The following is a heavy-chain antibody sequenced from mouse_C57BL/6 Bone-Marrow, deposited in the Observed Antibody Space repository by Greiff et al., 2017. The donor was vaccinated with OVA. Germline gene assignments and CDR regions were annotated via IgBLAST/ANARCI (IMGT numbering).Heavy chain of an antibody. J-gene: IGHJ2*01. Sequence: EVQLQQSGPELVKPGASVKISCKASGYTFTDYYMNWVKQSHGKSLEWIGDINPNNGGTSYNQKFKGKATLTVDKSSSTAYMELRSLTSEDSAVYYCGRGEYYFDYWGQGTTLTVSS. CDR1: GYTFTDYY. V-gene: IGHV1-26*01. CDR2: INPNNGGT. CDR3: GRGEYYFDY.